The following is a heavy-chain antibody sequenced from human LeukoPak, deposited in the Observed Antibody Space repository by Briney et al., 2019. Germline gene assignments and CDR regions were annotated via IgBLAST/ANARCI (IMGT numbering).Heavy chain of an antibody. CDR1: GFTFSSYW. D-gene: IGHD5-12*01. V-gene: IGHV3-74*01. CDR3: ARVSLRDIVATLDY. J-gene: IGHJ4*02. CDR2: INSDGSST. Sequence: GGSLRLSCAASGFTFSSYWMHWVRQAPGKGLVWVSRINSDGSSTSYADSVKGRFAISRDNAKNTLYLQMNSLRAEDTAVYYCARVSLRDIVATLDYWGQGTLVTVSS.